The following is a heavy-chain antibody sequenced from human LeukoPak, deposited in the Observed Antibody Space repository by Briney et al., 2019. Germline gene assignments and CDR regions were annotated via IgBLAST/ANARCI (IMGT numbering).Heavy chain of an antibody. J-gene: IGHJ4*02. CDR1: GFTFSSYA. Sequence: GGSLRLSCAASGFTFSSYAMSWVRQAPGKGLEWVSSISGSDGSTYYADSVKGRFTISRDNSKNTLYLQMNSLRAEDTAVYYCAKGSGYRALTFFDYWGQGTLVTVSS. CDR3: AKGSGYRALTFFDY. V-gene: IGHV3-23*01. D-gene: IGHD5-12*01. CDR2: ISGSDGST.